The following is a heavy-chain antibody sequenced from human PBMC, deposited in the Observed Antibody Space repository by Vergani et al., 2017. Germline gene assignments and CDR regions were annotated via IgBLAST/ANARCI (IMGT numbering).Heavy chain of an antibody. CDR1: GYSFTSYW. V-gene: IGHV5-51*01. CDR2: SYPGDSDT. CDR3: ARGEGGRSTGSSSWYDFDY. D-gene: IGHD6-13*01. J-gene: IGHJ4*02. Sequence: EVQLVQSGAEVKKPGESLKISCKGSGYSFTSYWIGWVRQMPGKGLEWMGISYPGDSDTRYSPSFQGQVTISADKSISTAYLQWSSLKASDTAMYYCARGEGGRSTGSSSWYDFDYWGQGTLVTVSS.